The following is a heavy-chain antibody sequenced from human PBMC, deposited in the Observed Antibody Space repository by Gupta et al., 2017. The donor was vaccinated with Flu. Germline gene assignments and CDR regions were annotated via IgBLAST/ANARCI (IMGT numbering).Heavy chain of an antibody. CDR1: YV. J-gene: IGHJ4*02. D-gene: IGHD3-3*01. V-gene: IGHV3-30*03. CDR2: RADYETNT. Sequence: YVMHWIRQAPGSGLELVGTRADYETNTFYADAGKDRCTITIDNSKNISYLEMKILRSEDTVVYFYARIRQGDDFRGCFYDYWGQLTLVTVSA. CDR3: ARIRQGDDFRGCFYDY.